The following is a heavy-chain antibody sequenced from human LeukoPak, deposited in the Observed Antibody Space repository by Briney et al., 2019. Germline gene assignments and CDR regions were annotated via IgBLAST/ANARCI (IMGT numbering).Heavy chain of an antibody. CDR3: ARWYYYETSGLYYGSFDN. Sequence: GGSLRLSCAASGFAFSSYGMSWVRQAPGKGLQWVSVIIGSGSSTYYADSVKGRFTISRDNARNTLYLQMNSLRAEDTAVYYCARWYYYETSGLYYGSFDNWGQGTLVTVSS. CDR1: GFAFSSYG. D-gene: IGHD3-22*01. CDR2: IIGSGSST. V-gene: IGHV3-23*01. J-gene: IGHJ5*02.